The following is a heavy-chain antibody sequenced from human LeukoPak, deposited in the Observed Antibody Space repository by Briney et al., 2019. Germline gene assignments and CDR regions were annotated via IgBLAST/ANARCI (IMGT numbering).Heavy chain of an antibody. CDR3: ASSDSGAFDI. CDR1: EFSVGSNY. D-gene: IGHD2-15*01. V-gene: IGHV3-66*01. CDR2: IYSGGST. J-gene: IGHJ3*02. Sequence: GGSLRLSCAASEFSVGSNYMTWVRQAPGKGLEWVSLIYSGGSTYHADSVKGRFTISRDNSKNTLYLQMNSLRAEDTAVYYCASSDSGAFDIWGQGTMVTVSS.